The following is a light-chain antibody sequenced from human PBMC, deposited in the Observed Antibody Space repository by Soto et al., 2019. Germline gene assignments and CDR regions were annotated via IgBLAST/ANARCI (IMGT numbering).Light chain of an antibody. CDR1: SSDVGAYNY. J-gene: IGLJ2*01. CDR3: SSYTSRNTLV. CDR2: EVS. V-gene: IGLV2-14*01. Sequence: QSALTQPASVSGSPGQSITISCTGTSSDVGAYNYVSWYQQHPGKAPKLMIFEVSDRPSGVSNRFSGSKSGNTASLTISGLRAEDEADYYCSSYTSRNTLVFGGGTKLTVL.